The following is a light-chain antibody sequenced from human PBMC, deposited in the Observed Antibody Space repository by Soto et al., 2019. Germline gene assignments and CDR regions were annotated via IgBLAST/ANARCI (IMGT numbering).Light chain of an antibody. CDR1: SSDVGTYNL. CDR2: EVS. V-gene: IGLV2-23*02. CDR3: CSYAAGNTYV. Sequence: QSALTQPASVSGSPGQSIIISCTGTSSDVGTYNLVSWYQQHPGKAPKLMIYEVSKWPSGVSNRFSGSKSGNTASLTISGLQAEDEADYYCCSYAAGNTYVFGTGTKLTVL. J-gene: IGLJ1*01.